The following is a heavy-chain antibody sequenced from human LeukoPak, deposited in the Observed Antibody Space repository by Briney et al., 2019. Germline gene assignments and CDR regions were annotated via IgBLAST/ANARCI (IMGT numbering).Heavy chain of an antibody. CDR1: GGSISSSSYF. J-gene: IGHJ4*02. D-gene: IGHD3-10*01. CDR3: ARVVRGLSPGAYYFDY. V-gene: IGHV4-61*02. CDR2: IYISGNT. Sequence: SETLSLTCTVSGGSISSSSYFWSWIRQPAGKGLEWIGRIYISGNTNYNPSLKSRVTMSADTAKNQVSLRLRSVTAADTAVYYCARVVRGLSPGAYYFDYWGQGILVTVSS.